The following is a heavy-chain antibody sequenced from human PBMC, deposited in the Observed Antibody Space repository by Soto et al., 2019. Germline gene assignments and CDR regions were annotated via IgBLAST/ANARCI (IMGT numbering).Heavy chain of an antibody. J-gene: IGHJ6*02. CDR3: AKRGDIVEVSRTFVGYGMDV. V-gene: IGHV3-23*01. Sequence: EVQLLESGGALVQPGGSLRLSCAASGFTFRNYAMSWVRQAPGKGLEWVSRISGNGGDINYADSVKGRFTISRDNSKKTLYLQMNSLRAEDTAVYYCAKRGDIVEVSRTFVGYGMDVWGQGTTVTVSS. D-gene: IGHD2-2*01. CDR2: ISGNGGDI. CDR1: GFTFRNYA.